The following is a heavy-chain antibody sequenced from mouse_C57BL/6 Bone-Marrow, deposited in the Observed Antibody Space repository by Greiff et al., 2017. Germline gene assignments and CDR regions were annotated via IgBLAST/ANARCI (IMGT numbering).Heavy chain of an antibody. CDR2: IYPGSGST. CDR3: ARKENLATGYYSLMDY. J-gene: IGHJ4*01. Sequence: QVQLKQPGAELVKPGASVKMSCKASGYTFTSYWITWVKQRPGQGLEWIGDIYPGSGSTNYNEKFKSKATLTVDTSSSTAYMQLSSLTSEDSAVYYCARKENLATGYYSLMDYWGQGTSVTVSS. D-gene: IGHD2-12*01. V-gene: IGHV1-55*01. CDR1: GYTFTSYW.